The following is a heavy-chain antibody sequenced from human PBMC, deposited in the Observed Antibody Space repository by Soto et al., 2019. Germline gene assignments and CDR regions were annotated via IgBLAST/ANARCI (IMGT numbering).Heavy chain of an antibody. CDR3: ARFETKYSSGYYY. J-gene: IGHJ4*02. CDR1: GGIFSSYA. CDR2: IIPIFGTA. Sequence: ASVKVSCKASGGIFSSYAISWVRQAPGQGLEWMGGIIPIFGTANYAQKFQGRVTITADESTSTAYMELSSLRSEDTAVYYCARFETKYSSGYYYWGQGTLVTVSS. V-gene: IGHV1-69*13. D-gene: IGHD6-19*01.